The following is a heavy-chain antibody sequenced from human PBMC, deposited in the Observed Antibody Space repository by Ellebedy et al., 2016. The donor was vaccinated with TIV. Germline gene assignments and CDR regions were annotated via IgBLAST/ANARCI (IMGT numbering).Heavy chain of an antibody. CDR2: INEDGTKK. Sequence: GGSLRLSCTASEFTLTNYWMTWVRQAPGKGLEWVANINEDGTKKHYVDSVKGRFTISRDNAGNSLYLQMNSLGAEDTAVYYCAREQIDYSSGWSVNWGQGTLVTVSS. CDR3: AREQIDYSSGWSVN. V-gene: IGHV3-7*01. CDR1: EFTLTNYW. J-gene: IGHJ4*02. D-gene: IGHD6-19*01.